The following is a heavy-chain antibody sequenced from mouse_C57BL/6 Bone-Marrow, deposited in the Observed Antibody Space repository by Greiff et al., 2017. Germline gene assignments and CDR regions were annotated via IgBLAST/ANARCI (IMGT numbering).Heavy chain of an antibody. CDR2: IHPNSGST. CDR1: GYTFTSYW. J-gene: IGHJ3*01. CDR3: ARSEPWFAY. Sequence: QVQLKQPGAELVKPGASVKLSCKASGYTFTSYWMPWVKQRPGQGLEWIGMIHPNSGSTNYNEKFKSKATLTVDKSSSTAYMQLSSLTSEDSAVYYCARSEPWFAYWGQGTLVTVSA. V-gene: IGHV1-64*01.